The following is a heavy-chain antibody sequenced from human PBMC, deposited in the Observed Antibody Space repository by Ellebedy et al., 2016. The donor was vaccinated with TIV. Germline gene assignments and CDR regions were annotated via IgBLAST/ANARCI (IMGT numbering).Heavy chain of an antibody. V-gene: IGHV5-51*01. CDR3: ARRATTVTTEYYYYYGMDV. J-gene: IGHJ6*02. Sequence: GESLKISXKGSGYSFTSYWIGWVRQMPGKGLEWMGIIYPGDSDTRYSPSFQGQVTISADKSISTAYLQWSSLKASDTAMYYCARRATTVTTEYYYYYGMDVWGQGTTVTVSS. CDR2: IYPGDSDT. CDR1: GYSFTSYW. D-gene: IGHD4-17*01.